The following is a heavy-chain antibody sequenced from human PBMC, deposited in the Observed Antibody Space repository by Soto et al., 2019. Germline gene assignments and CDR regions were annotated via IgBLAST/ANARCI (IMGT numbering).Heavy chain of an antibody. J-gene: IGHJ6*02. CDR1: GGTFSSYA. CDR3: ARVLGGWYGGYYYSYGMDV. Sequence: QVQLVQSGAEVKKPGSSVKVSCKASGGTFSSYAISWVRQAPGQGLEWMGGIIPIFGTANYAQKLQGRVTITADESTSTAYMELGSLRSEDTAVYYCARVLGGWYGGYYYSYGMDVWGQGTTVTVTS. V-gene: IGHV1-69*01. D-gene: IGHD6-19*01. CDR2: IIPIFGTA.